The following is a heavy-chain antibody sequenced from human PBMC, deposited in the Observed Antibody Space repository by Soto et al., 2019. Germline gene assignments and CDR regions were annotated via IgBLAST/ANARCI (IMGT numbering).Heavy chain of an antibody. CDR3: ARGTYRSVNYYTGPSAFEI. CDR1: GGTLSDHG. Sequence: QVQLEQSGAEVKKPGSSVKVSCKASGGTLSDHGVAWLRQAPGQGLEWMGGTIPVFNTAKYAQKFQGRVTATADKFTNRAYMELSSLRSEDTALYFGARGTYRSVNYYTGPSAFEIWGQATMV. J-gene: IGHJ3*02. V-gene: IGHV1-69*06. CDR2: TIPVFNTA. D-gene: IGHD3-10*01.